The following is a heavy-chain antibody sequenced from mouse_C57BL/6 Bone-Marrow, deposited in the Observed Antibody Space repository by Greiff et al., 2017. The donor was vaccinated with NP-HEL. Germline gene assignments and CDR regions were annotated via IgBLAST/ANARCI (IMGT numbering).Heavy chain of an antibody. CDR1: GFTFSSYA. Sequence: EVMLVESGGGLVKPGGSLKLSCAASGFTFSSYAMSWVRQTPEKRLEWVATISDGGSYTYYPDNVKGRFTISRDNAKNNLYLQMSHLKSEDTAMYYCARDSLHYYGSRVFAYWGQGTLVTVSA. D-gene: IGHD1-1*01. CDR3: ARDSLHYYGSRVFAY. V-gene: IGHV5-4*01. CDR2: ISDGGSYT. J-gene: IGHJ3*01.